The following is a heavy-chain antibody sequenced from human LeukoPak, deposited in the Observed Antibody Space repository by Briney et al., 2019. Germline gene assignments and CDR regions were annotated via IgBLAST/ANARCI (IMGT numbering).Heavy chain of an antibody. CDR3: ARVANVGFGECDY. D-gene: IGHD3-10*01. CDR1: GFTFSKEW. V-gene: IGHV3-33*08. CDR2: IWYDGSNK. J-gene: IGHJ4*02. Sequence: GGSLRLSCAASGFTFSKEWMSWVRQAPGKGLEWVAVIWYDGSNKYYADSVKGRFTISRDNSKNTLYLQMNSLRAEDTAVYYCARVANVGFGECDYWGQGTLVTVSS.